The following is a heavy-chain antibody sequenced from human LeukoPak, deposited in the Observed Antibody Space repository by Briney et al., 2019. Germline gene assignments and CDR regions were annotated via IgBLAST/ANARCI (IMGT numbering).Heavy chain of an antibody. CDR1: GYTFTSFG. CDR3: AREEYSSVPFFGMDV. J-gene: IGHJ6*02. D-gene: IGHD6-19*01. CDR2: INPNSGGT. Sequence: SVKVSCKASGYTFTSFGISWVRQAPGQGLEWMGRINPNSGGTNYAQKFQGRVTMTKDTSISTAYMELSRLRSDDTAVYYCAREEYSSVPFFGMDVWGQGTTVTVSS. V-gene: IGHV1-2*06.